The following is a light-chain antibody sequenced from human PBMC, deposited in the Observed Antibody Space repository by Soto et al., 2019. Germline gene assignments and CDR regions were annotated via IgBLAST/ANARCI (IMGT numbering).Light chain of an antibody. J-gene: IGKJ2*01. CDR2: GAS. Sequence: ETVMTQSPATLSVSPGERATLSCRASQSVGISLAWYQQKRGQAPRLLIYGASTRATGIPARFSGSGSGTDFTFTITSLESEDFAVYYCQQYTNWPPHTFGQGTNLEIK. CDR3: QQYTNWPPHT. CDR1: QSVGIS. V-gene: IGKV3-15*01.